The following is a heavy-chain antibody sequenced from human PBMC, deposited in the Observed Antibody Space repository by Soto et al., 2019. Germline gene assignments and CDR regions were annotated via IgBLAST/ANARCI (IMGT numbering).Heavy chain of an antibody. Sequence: QVQVVASGGGLVKPGGSLRLSCAASGFTFSDYYMSWIRQAPGKGLEWISYIDSSGDTIYNADSVKGRFSVSRDNAKNSLFLQMNSLRAEDTAMYYCVRAFAPDGQKPFDHWGQGTVVIVSS. CDR2: IDSSGDTI. D-gene: IGHD3-3*01. V-gene: IGHV3-11*01. CDR3: VRAFAPDGQKPFDH. CDR1: GFTFSDYY. J-gene: IGHJ4*02.